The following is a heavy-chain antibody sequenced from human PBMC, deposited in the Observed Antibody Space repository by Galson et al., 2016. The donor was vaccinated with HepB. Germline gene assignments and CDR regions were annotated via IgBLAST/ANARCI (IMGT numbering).Heavy chain of an antibody. J-gene: IGHJ4*02. V-gene: IGHV3-23*01. CDR2: ISGSGLGT. Sequence: SLRLSCAASGFTFSDYAMSWVRQAPGKGLEWVSAISGSGLGTHYADSVWGRLTISRDTSKNTVYLQMNSLRGEDTGVYYCARDKGTSVWYKDYWGQGTLVTVSS. CDR1: GFTFSDYA. CDR3: ARDKGTSVWYKDY. D-gene: IGHD1-1*01.